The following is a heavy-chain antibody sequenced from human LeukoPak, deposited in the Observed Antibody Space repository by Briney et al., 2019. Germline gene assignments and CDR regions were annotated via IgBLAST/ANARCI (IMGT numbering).Heavy chain of an antibody. CDR1: GYTFTTYG. D-gene: IGHD3-22*01. J-gene: IGHJ4*02. Sequence: ASVKVSCKASGYTFTTYGISWVRQATGQGLEWMGWMNPNSGNTGYAQKFQGRVTMTRNTSISTAYMELSSLRSEDTAVYYCARGYRVHYYYDSSGYYALGYWGQGTLVTVSS. CDR3: ARGYRVHYYYDSSGYYALGY. V-gene: IGHV1-8*02. CDR2: MNPNSGNT.